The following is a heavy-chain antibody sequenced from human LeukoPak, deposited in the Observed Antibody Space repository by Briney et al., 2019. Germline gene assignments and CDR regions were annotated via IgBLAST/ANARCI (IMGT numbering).Heavy chain of an antibody. D-gene: IGHD7-27*01. CDR3: ARRGNWVFFAH. Sequence: NPSETLCLTRAVSVGSISSNYWRWVRDPPGKGLEWVGDINTSGRTKYNTSIQSRVSISLHTSRNPCSLKLTPVTAADTAVYHCARRGNWVFFAHWGQGTLVSVSS. V-gene: IGHV4-4*09. CDR2: INTSGRT. CDR1: VGSISSNY. J-gene: IGHJ4*02.